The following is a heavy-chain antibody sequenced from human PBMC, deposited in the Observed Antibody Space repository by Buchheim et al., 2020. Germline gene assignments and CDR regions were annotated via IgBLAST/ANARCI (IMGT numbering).Heavy chain of an antibody. J-gene: IGHJ6*02. Sequence: QVQLVESGGGVVQPGRSLRLSCAASGFTFSSYAMHWVRQAPGKGLEWVAVISYDGSNKYYADSVKGRFTISRDNSKKTLYLQMNSLRAEDTAVYYCARDKAYDFWSGYQTYGMDVWGQGTT. D-gene: IGHD3-3*01. CDR2: ISYDGSNK. V-gene: IGHV3-30*04. CDR3: ARDKAYDFWSGYQTYGMDV. CDR1: GFTFSSYA.